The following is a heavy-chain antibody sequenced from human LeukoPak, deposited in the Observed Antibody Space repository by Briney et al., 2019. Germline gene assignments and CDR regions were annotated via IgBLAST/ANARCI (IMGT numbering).Heavy chain of an antibody. CDR2: IRYDGDVK. CDR3: AKDFISYAVDI. Sequence: TGGSLRLSCAASGFTFSSYGMHWVRQAPGKGLEWVSFIRYDGDVKYYADSVRGRFTISRDNAKNTLYLQLNSLRREDTAVYYCAKDFISYAVDIWGQGTLVTVSS. D-gene: IGHD2/OR15-2a*01. V-gene: IGHV3-30*02. J-gene: IGHJ3*02. CDR1: GFTFSSYG.